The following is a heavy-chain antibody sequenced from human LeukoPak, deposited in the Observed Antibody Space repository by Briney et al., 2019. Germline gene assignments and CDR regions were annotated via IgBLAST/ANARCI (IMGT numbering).Heavy chain of an antibody. D-gene: IGHD2-15*01. CDR2: INPKSGGT. Sequence: SVKVSCKASGYTFTGYYMYWVRQAPGQGLEWMGWINPKSGGTNYAQKFQGRVTMSRDTSISTAYMELSSLRYDDTAVYYCASQRWQPGEFDYWGQGTLVTVSS. V-gene: IGHV1-2*02. CDR3: ASQRWQPGEFDY. CDR1: GYTFTGYY. J-gene: IGHJ4*02.